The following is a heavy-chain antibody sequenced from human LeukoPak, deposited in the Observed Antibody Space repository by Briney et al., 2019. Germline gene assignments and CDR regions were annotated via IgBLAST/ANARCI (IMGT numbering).Heavy chain of an antibody. V-gene: IGHV3-11*05. J-gene: IGHJ3*02. D-gene: IGHD3-10*01. CDR3: ARDGMGGIKAFDM. CDR1: GFTFSDYY. Sequence: PGGSLRLSCVASGFTFSDYYMSWIRQAPGKGLEWVSYISSSSTYSSYADSVKGRFTISRDNAKNSLYLQMNSLTAEDTAVYYCARDGMGGIKAFDMWGQGTMVTVSS. CDR2: ISSSSTYS.